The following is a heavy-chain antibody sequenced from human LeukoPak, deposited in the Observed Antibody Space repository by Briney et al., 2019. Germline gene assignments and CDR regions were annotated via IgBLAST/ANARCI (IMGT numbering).Heavy chain of an antibody. CDR2: IYYSGST. J-gene: IGHJ4*02. CDR3: ARLPYGDYPFDY. Sequence: PSETLSLTCTVSGGSISSYYWSWIRQPPGKGLEWIGYIYYSGSTNYNPSLKSRVTISVDTSKNQFSLKLSSETAADTAVYYCARLPYGDYPFDYWGQGTLVTVSS. V-gene: IGHV4-59*08. CDR1: GGSISSYY. D-gene: IGHD4-17*01.